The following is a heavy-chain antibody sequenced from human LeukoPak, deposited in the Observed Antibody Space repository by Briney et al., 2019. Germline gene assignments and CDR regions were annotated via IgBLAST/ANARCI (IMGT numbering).Heavy chain of an antibody. J-gene: IGHJ4*02. V-gene: IGHV3-23*01. CDR1: GFTFSSYA. D-gene: IGHD6-19*01. Sequence: GGSLRLSCAASGFTFSSYAMSWVRQAPGKGLEWVSAISGSGGSTYYADSVKGRFTISRDNSKNTLYLQMNSLRAEDTAVYYCAKEFGSNEYSSGWFDYWGQGTLVTVSS. CDR2: ISGSGGST. CDR3: AKEFGSNEYSSGWFDY.